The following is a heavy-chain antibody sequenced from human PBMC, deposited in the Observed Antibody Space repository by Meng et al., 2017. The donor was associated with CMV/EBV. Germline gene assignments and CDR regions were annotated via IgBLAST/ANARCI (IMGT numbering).Heavy chain of an antibody. CDR3: TTEGVRDCGGDCWADTSY. J-gene: IGHJ4*02. CDR2: IKSKTDGGTT. Sequence: GESLKISCAASGFTFSNAWMSWVRQAPGKGLEWVGRIKSKTDGGTTDYAAPVKGRFTISRDDSKNTLYLQMNSLKTEDTAVYYCTTEGVRDCGGDCWADTSYWGQGTLVTVSS. CDR1: GFTFSNAW. V-gene: IGHV3-15*01. D-gene: IGHD2-21*01.